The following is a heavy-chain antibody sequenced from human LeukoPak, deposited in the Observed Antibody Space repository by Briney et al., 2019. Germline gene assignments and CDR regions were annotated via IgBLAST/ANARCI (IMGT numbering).Heavy chain of an antibody. CDR3: ARARYCSSTSCYWGPFDP. V-gene: IGHV4-34*01. CDR1: GGSFSGYY. J-gene: IGHJ5*02. CDR2: INHSGST. D-gene: IGHD2-2*01. Sequence: SETLSLTCAVYGGSFSGYYWSWIRQPPGKGLESIGEINHSGSTNYNPSLKSRVTISVDTSKNQFSLKLSSVTAADTAVYHCARARYCSSTSCYWGPFDPWGQGTLVTVSS.